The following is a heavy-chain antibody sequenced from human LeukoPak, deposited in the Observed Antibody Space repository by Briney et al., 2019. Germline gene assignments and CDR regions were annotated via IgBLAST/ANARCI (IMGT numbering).Heavy chain of an antibody. CDR2: IYPGDSDT. CDR3: ASGYSSGYYSDAFDI. Sequence: RGESLKISCKGSGYSFTSYWIGWVRQMPGKGLEWMGIIYPGDSDTRYSPSFQGQVTISADKSISTAYLQWSSLKASDTAMYYCASGYSSGYYSDAFDIWGQGTMVTVSS. V-gene: IGHV5-51*01. J-gene: IGHJ3*02. D-gene: IGHD3-22*01. CDR1: GYSFTSYW.